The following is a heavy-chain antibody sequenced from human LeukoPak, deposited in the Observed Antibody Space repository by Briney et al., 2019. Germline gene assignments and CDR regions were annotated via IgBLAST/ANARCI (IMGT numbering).Heavy chain of an antibody. D-gene: IGHD3-3*01. J-gene: IGHJ5*02. V-gene: IGHV1-69*05. CDR3: ARTIWSGYPRYWFDP. CDR2: IIPIFGTA. CDR1: GGTFSSYA. Sequence: SVKVSCKASGGTFSSYAISWVRQAPGQGLEWMGGIIPIFGTANYAQKFQGRVTITTDESTSTAYMELSSLRSEDSAVYYCARTIWSGYPRYWFDPWGQGTLVTVSS.